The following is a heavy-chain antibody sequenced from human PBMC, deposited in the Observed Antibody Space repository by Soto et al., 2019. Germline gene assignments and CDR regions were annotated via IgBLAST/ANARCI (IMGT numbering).Heavy chain of an antibody. V-gene: IGHV3-74*01. Sequence: EVQLVESGGGLVQPGGSLRLSCAASGFTFSSYWMHWVRQAPGKGLVWVSRINSDGSSTIYADSVKGRFTISRDNAKNTLYLQMNSLRAEDTAVYYCARVIRGWELGPFDYWGQGTLVTVSS. D-gene: IGHD1-26*01. CDR1: GFTFSSYW. J-gene: IGHJ4*02. CDR3: ARVIRGWELGPFDY. CDR2: INSDGSST.